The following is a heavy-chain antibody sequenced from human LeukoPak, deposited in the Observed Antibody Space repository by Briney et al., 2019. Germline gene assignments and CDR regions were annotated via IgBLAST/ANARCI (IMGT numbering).Heavy chain of an antibody. CDR1: GYTFIGYY. CDR2: INPNSGGT. Sequence: ASVKVSCKASGYTFIGYYMHWVRQAPGQGLEWMGWINPNSGGTNYAQKFQGRVTMTRDTSISTAYMELSRLRSDDTAVYYCARALFVTMYHSSEKAHWGQVTLVTVSS. J-gene: IGHJ4*02. V-gene: IGHV1-2*02. D-gene: IGHD6-25*01. CDR3: ARALFVTMYHSSEKAH.